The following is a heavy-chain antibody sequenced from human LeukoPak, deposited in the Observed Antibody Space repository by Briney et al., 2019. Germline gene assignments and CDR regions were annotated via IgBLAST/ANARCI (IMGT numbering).Heavy chain of an antibody. V-gene: IGHV3-9*01. CDR1: GFTFYDYA. J-gene: IGHJ3*02. CDR3: ARRYSPYYYDSSGYYSDAFDI. CDR2: ISWNSGSI. D-gene: IGHD3-22*01. Sequence: GGSLRLSCAASGFTFYDYAMHWVRHAPGKGLEWVSGISWNSGSIGYADSVKGRFTISRDNAKNSLYLQMNSLRAEDTALYYCARRYSPYYYDSSGYYSDAFDIWGQGTMVTVSS.